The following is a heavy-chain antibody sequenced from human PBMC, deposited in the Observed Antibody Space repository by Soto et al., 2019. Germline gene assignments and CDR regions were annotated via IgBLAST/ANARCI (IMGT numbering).Heavy chain of an antibody. V-gene: IGHV4-31*03. Sequence: SETPSRTCTVSGGSISSGGYYWSWIRQHPGKGLEWIGYVYYSGSTYYNPSLKSRVTISVDTSKNQFSLKLSSVTAADTAVYYCARNYYSNYVYYGMDVWGQGTPVTVSS. CDR3: ARNYYSNYVYYGMDV. J-gene: IGHJ6*02. CDR1: GGSISSGGYY. D-gene: IGHD4-4*01. CDR2: VYYSGST.